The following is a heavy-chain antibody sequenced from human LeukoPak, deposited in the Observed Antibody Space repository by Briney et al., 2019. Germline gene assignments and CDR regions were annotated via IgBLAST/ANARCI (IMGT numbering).Heavy chain of an antibody. D-gene: IGHD3-22*01. CDR2: INPSGGST. Sequence: ASVKVSCKASGYTFTSYGISWVRQAPGQGLEWMGIINPSGGSTSYAQKFQGRVTMTRDTSTSTVYMELSSLRSEDTAVYYCARAGKSITMIVVVGAFDIWGQGTMVTVSS. CDR1: GYTFTSYG. CDR3: ARAGKSITMIVVVGAFDI. J-gene: IGHJ3*02. V-gene: IGHV1-46*01.